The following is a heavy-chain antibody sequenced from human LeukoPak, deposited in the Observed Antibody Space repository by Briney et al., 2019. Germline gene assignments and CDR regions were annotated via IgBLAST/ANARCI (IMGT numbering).Heavy chain of an antibody. Sequence: GGSLRLSCAASGFTFSTYSMQWVRQAPGKGGEWVSSISDRSIFIYYADSRKGRFNISTDNAKNSLYLQMNSLRAEDTAIYYCARFTPSSVFDYWGQGTLVTVSS. D-gene: IGHD2-15*01. CDR1: GFTFSTYS. V-gene: IGHV3-21*01. CDR2: ISDRSIFI. CDR3: ARFTPSSVFDY. J-gene: IGHJ4*02.